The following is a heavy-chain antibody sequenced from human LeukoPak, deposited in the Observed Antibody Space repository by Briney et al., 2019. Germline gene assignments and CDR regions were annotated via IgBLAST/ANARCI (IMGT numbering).Heavy chain of an antibody. CDR2: ISSSSSYI. CDR3: ARDPYNGNYGDFYYYYMDV. Sequence: GGSLRLSCAASGFTFSSYSMNWVRQAPGKGLEWVSLISSSSSYIQYADSVKGRFTISRDNAKNSLFLHMNSLRAEDTAVYYCARDPYNGNYGDFYYYYMDVWGKGTTVTISS. V-gene: IGHV3-21*01. CDR1: GFTFSSYS. D-gene: IGHD1-26*01. J-gene: IGHJ6*03.